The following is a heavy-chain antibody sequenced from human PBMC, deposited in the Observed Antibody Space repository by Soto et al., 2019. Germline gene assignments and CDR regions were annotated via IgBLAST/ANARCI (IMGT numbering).Heavy chain of an antibody. CDR1: VFTFGDYA. CDR2: ISCNSCSI. D-gene: IGHD2-21*02. CDR3: AKDSGGGNSVGYYYGMVV. V-gene: IGHV3-9*01. Sequence: SCAASVFTFGDYAMHWARPAPGKALKSFSVISCNSCSIGYAGSVKGRVAISRDNAKNSLYLQMNSLRAEDTALYYCAKDSGGGNSVGYYYGMVVWGQGTTVTVFS. J-gene: IGHJ6*02.